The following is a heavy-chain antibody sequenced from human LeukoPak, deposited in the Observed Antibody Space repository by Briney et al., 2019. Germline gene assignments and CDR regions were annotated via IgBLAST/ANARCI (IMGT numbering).Heavy chain of an antibody. D-gene: IGHD5-12*01. V-gene: IGHV3-23*01. J-gene: IGHJ4*02. CDR3: AKCGNSGCHLIDY. CDR1: GFTFSTYA. CDR2: ISGRTGAT. Sequence: GGSLRLSCTASGFTFSTYAMSWVRQAPGKGLEWVSAISGRTGATYYADSEKGRFTISRDNSKSTLYLQMDSLRAEDTAVYYCAKCGNSGCHLIDYWGQGTLVTVSS.